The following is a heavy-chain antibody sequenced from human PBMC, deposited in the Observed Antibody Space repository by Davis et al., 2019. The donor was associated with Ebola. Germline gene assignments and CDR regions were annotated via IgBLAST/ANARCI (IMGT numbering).Heavy chain of an antibody. J-gene: IGHJ4*02. CDR1: LYTHLSYF. CDR3: AREYPDDSSGYNY. D-gene: IGHD3-22*01. V-gene: IGHV1-46*01. CDR2: INPSSGST. Sequence: AVPVSRLSSLYTHLSYFMHWVRQAPAQGLEGMGIINPSSGSTTFAQKFQGRITMTTDTSTSTVYMELRSLRSEDTAEYYCAREYPDDSSGYNYWGQGTLVTVSS.